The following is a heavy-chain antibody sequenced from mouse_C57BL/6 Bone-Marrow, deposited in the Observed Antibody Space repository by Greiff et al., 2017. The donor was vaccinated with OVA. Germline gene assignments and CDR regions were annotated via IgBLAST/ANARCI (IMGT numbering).Heavy chain of an antibody. CDR3: ARWDYSNLYYFDY. J-gene: IGHJ2*01. Sequence: QVQLQQSGAELMKPGASVKLSCKATGYTFTGYWIEWVNQRPGHGLEWIGEILPGSGSTIYNEKFKGKATFTADTSSNTAYMQLSSLTTEDSAIYYCARWDYSNLYYFDYLGQGTTLTVSS. D-gene: IGHD2-5*01. V-gene: IGHV1-9*01. CDR1: GYTFTGYW. CDR2: ILPGSGST.